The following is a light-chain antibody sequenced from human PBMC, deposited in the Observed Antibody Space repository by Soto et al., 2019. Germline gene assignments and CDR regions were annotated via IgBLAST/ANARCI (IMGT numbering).Light chain of an antibody. V-gene: IGLV1-44*01. CDR1: SSNIGSNT. CDR2: NNN. J-gene: IGLJ1*01. CDR3: AAWDDSLNGLV. Sequence: QSVLTQPPSASGTPGQRVTISCSGSSSNIGSNTVNWYQQLPGTPPKLLIYNNNQRPSGVPDRFSGSKSGTSASLAISGLQSEDEAYYYCAAWDDSLNGLVFGTGTKLTVL.